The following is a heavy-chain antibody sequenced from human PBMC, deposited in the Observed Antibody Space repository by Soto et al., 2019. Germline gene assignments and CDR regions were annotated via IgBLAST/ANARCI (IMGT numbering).Heavy chain of an antibody. Sequence: GGSLRLSCAASGFTFSSYWMSWVRQAPGKGLEWVANIKQDGSEKYYVDSVKGRFTISRDNAKNSLYLQMNSLRAEDTAVYYCARDRPKYVWGSYRYHYFDYWGQGTLVTVSS. J-gene: IGHJ4*02. D-gene: IGHD3-16*02. CDR2: IKQDGSEK. CDR1: GFTFSSYW. CDR3: ARDRPKYVWGSYRYHYFDY. V-gene: IGHV3-7*01.